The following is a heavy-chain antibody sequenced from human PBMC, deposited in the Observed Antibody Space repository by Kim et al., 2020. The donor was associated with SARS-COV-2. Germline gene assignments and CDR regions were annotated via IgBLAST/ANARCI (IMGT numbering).Heavy chain of an antibody. J-gene: IGHJ5*02. CDR2: ISGSGRST. CDR1: GFPFTTYT. CDR3: AKELRVTRETTGGDFFKS. Sequence: GGSLRLSCVASGFPFTTYTMNWVRQAPGKGLEWVSGISGSGRSTFYADSVEGRFTVSRDNSKNTLYLQMNSLRVEDTAVYYCAKELRVTRETTGGDFFKSWGQRTLCSASP. V-gene: IGHV3-23*01. D-gene: IGHD4-17*01.